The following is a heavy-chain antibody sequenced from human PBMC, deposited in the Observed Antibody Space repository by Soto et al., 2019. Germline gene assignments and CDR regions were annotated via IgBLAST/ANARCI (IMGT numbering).Heavy chain of an antibody. Sequence: PGESLKVSCAASGFTFRTYAMSWVRQAPGKGLEWVSAISGSGASTYYADSVKGRFTISRDNSKNTLYLQMNSLRAEDTAVYYCAAGRYSSGWYYFDYWGQGTLVTVSS. CDR2: ISGSGAST. CDR3: AAGRYSSGWYYFDY. D-gene: IGHD6-19*01. CDR1: GFTFRTYA. J-gene: IGHJ4*02. V-gene: IGHV3-23*01.